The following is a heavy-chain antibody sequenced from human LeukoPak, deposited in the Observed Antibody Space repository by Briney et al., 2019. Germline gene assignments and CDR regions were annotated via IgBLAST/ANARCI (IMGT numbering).Heavy chain of an antibody. CDR3: ARDPYSGSYGNYYYYFMDV. D-gene: IGHD1-26*01. CDR1: GFTFSSYN. Sequence: GGSLRLSCAASGFTFSSYNMNWVRQAPGKGLEWVSSITSGSSYIYYADSVKGRFTISRDNAKNSPYLQMNSLRAEDTAVYYCARDPYSGSYGNYYYYFMDVWGKGTTVTISS. V-gene: IGHV3-21*01. CDR2: ITSGSSYI. J-gene: IGHJ6*03.